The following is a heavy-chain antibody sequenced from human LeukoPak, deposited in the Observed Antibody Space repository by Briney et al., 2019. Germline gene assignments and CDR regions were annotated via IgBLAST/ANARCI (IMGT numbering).Heavy chain of an antibody. J-gene: IGHJ4*02. Sequence: GGSLRLSCAASGFTVSDEYMTWVRQAPGKGLEWVSVFHSGGSTYYADSVKGRFTISRDSSKNTLSLQMNSLRAEDSAVYYCARDRYSYGFALDCWGQGTLVTVSS. CDR2: FHSGGST. CDR3: ARDRYSYGFALDC. V-gene: IGHV3-66*02. D-gene: IGHD5-18*01. CDR1: GFTVSDEY.